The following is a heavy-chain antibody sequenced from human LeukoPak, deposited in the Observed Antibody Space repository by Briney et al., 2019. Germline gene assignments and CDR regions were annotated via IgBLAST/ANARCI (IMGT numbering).Heavy chain of an antibody. CDR1: GFTFSGSD. Sequence: GGSLKLPCAASGFTFSGSDVHWVRQASGKGLEWVGRITTKPNNYATTYGASVRGRFTTSRDDSANTAYLQMNSLKIEDTALYYCTTYRSGHYWGQGTLVTVSS. V-gene: IGHV3-73*01. J-gene: IGHJ4*02. D-gene: IGHD6-19*01. CDR2: ITTKPNNYAT. CDR3: TTYRSGHY.